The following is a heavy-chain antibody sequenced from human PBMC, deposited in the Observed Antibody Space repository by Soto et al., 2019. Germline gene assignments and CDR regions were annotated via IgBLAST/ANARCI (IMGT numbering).Heavy chain of an antibody. CDR2: ISPYNGNT. Sequence: ASVKVCCKASGYTFTSDGISWVRQAPGQELEWMGWISPYNGNTNYAQKLQGRVTMTTDTSTSTAYMELRSLRSDDTAVYYCARGIGGYFGVDYYYGMDVWGQGTTVTVSS. D-gene: IGHD3-16*01. CDR3: ARGIGGYFGVDYYYGMDV. V-gene: IGHV1-18*01. CDR1: GYTFTSDG. J-gene: IGHJ6*02.